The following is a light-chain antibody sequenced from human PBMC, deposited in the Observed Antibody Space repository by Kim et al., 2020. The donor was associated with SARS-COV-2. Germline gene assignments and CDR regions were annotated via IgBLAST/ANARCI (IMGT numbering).Light chain of an antibody. CDR3: QAWDRSTV. J-gene: IGLJ2*01. CDR1: KLGDKY. V-gene: IGLV3-1*01. Sequence: SYELTQPPSVSVSPGQTASITCSGDKLGDKYVCWYQQKPGQSPILVIYQDTKRPSGIPERFSGSNSGNTATLTISGTQPMDEGDYYCQAWDRSTVFGGGTQLTVL. CDR2: QDT.